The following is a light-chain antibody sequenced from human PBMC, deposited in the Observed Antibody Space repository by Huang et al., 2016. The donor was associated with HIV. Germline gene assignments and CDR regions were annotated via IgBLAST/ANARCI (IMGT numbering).Light chain of an antibody. CDR2: GAS. CDR1: QSVSASN. CDR3: QHYGTLFT. Sequence: EIILTQSPATLSLSPGERATLACRASQSVSASNLAWYQQKLGQAPRLLIYGASTSATGIPDRFTASGSGTDFTLTISRLEPEDFAVYYCQHYGTLFTFGQGTEVEIK. V-gene: IGKV3-20*01. J-gene: IGKJ2*01.